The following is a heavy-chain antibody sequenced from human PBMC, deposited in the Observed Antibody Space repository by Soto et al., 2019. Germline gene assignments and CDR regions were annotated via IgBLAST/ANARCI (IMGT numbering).Heavy chain of an antibody. CDR3: ARVAITYWYFDL. CDR1: GDSISSYY. V-gene: IGHV4-59*01. CDR2: IYYSGST. J-gene: IGHJ2*01. D-gene: IGHD3-22*01. Sequence: QVQLQESGPGLVKPSETLSLTCTVSGDSISSYYWSWIRQPPGKGLEWIGYIYYSGSTSYNPSLKSRVTISVDTSKNQFSLKLSSVTAADTVVYYCARVAITYWYFDLWGRGTLVTVSS.